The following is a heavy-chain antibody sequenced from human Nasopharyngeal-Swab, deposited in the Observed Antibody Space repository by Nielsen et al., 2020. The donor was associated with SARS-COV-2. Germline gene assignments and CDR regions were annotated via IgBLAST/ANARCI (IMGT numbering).Heavy chain of an antibody. V-gene: IGHV1-8*01. CDR2: MNPNSGNT. J-gene: IGHJ6*03. D-gene: IGHD3-22*01. Sequence: WVRQAPGQGLEWMGWMNPNSGNTGYAQKFQGRVTMTRNTSISTAYMERSSLRSEDTAVYYCARGPYYYDSSGYRAYYYYMDVWGKGTTVTVSS. CDR3: ARGPYYYDSSGYRAYYYYMDV.